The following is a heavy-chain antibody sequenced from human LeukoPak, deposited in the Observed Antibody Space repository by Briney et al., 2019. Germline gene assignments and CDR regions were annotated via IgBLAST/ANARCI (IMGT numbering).Heavy chain of an antibody. CDR2: VKQDGSEK. V-gene: IGHV3-7*03. D-gene: IGHD2-8*01. J-gene: IGHJ4*02. Sequence: PGGSLRLSCAASGFTFSSYWMSWVRQAPGKGLEWVANVKQDGSEKYYVDSVKGRFTISRDNSKNTLYLQMNSLRAEDTAVYYCPKARDQYCTNGVCYYFDYWGQGTLVTVSS. CDR3: PKARDQYCTNGVCYYFDY. CDR1: GFTFSSYW.